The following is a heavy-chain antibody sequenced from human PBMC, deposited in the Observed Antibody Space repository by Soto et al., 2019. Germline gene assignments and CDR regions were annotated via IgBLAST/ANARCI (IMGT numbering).Heavy chain of an antibody. CDR1: GGSISSGGYY. V-gene: IGHV4-31*03. CDR2: IYYSGST. CDR3: ASLGMTTVTNADY. J-gene: IGHJ4*02. Sequence: PSETLSLTCTVSGGSISSGGYYWSWIRQHPGRGLEWIGYIYYSGSTYYNPSLKSRVTISVDTSKNQFSLKLSSVTAADTAVYYCASLGMTTVTNADYWGQGTQVTVSS. D-gene: IGHD4-17*01.